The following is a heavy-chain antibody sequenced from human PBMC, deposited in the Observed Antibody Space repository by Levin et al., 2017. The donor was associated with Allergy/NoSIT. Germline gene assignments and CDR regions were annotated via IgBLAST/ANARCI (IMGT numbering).Heavy chain of an antibody. J-gene: IGHJ4*02. CDR1: GASISTTNYY. Sequence: ASETLSLTCTVSGASISTTNYYWGWIRQPPGKGLEWIGSFYYTGNTDYNPSLKSRVTISVDTSKNQFSLKLSSVTAADTAVYYCVKWMFGTTFDHWGQGSLVTVSS. V-gene: IGHV4-39*01. CDR2: FYYTGNT. CDR3: VKWMFGTTFDH. D-gene: IGHD3-10*02.